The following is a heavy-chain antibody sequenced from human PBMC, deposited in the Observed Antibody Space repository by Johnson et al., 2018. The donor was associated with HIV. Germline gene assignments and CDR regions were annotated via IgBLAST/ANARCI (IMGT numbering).Heavy chain of an antibody. J-gene: IGHJ3*02. V-gene: IGHV3-30*03. CDR1: GFTFSSYG. CDR2: ISNAGGNE. Sequence: QVQLLESGGGVIRPGGSLRLSCAASGFTFSSYGMHWVRQAPGKGLEWVAVISNAGGNEYYADSVRGRFTISRDHAKNTLFLQMDSLRPEDTAVYYCARTVVGSSYDAFDIWGQGTMVTVSS. D-gene: IGHD4-23*01. CDR3: ARTVVGSSYDAFDI.